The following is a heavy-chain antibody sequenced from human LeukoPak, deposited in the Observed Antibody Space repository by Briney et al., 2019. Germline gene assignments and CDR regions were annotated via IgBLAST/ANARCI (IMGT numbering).Heavy chain of an antibody. J-gene: IGHJ4*02. D-gene: IGHD6-13*01. V-gene: IGHV1-46*01. CDR1: GYTFTRYY. CDR3: AREDLPAAGTSFGF. Sequence: ASVKASCQPPGYTFTRYYIHWVRQAPGQGLKWMPIINPSDGTTTHAQKFQGRISMTSDTSTSTIYLELSSLKSEDTAVYYCAREDLPAAGTSFGFWGQGTLVTVSS. CDR2: INPSDGTT.